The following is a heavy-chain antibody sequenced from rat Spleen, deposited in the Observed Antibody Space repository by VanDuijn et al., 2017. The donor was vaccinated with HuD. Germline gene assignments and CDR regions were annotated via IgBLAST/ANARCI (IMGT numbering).Heavy chain of an antibody. V-gene: IGHV5-25*01. D-gene: IGHD1-11*01. Sequence: EVQLVESGGDLVQPGRSLKLSCAASGFTFSNYYMAWVRQAPTKGLEWVAYISAGGGGTYYRDSVKGRFTISRDNAKKIPNLQMDSLRSEDTATYYCARHGGLRNWFAYWGQGTLVTVSS. CDR3: ARHGGLRNWFAY. J-gene: IGHJ3*01. CDR2: ISAGGGGT. CDR1: GFTFSNYY.